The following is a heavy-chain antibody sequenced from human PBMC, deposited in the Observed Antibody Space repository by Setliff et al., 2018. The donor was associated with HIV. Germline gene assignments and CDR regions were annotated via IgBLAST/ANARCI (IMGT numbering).Heavy chain of an antibody. CDR2: IKGNTDYGTT. V-gene: IGHV3-15*01. CDR3: TKGTRYSGF. D-gene: IGHD6-13*01. Sequence: GSLRLSCAASGFTLSDAWMSWVRQAPGKGLEWVGRIKGNTDYGTTDYATPLKGRFTISRDDSKNTLFLQMKSLKTEDTAVYYCTKGTRYSGFWGQGTLVTVSS. J-gene: IGHJ4*02. CDR1: GFTLSDAW.